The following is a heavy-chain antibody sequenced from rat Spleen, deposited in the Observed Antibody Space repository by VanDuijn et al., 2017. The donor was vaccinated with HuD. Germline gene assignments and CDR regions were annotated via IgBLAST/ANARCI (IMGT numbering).Heavy chain of an antibody. Sequence: EVQLVESGGGLVQPGRSLKLSCAASGFTFSSFAMAWVRQAPKKGLEWVATITSAGSNTYYPDSVKGRFTISRDNAKNTLYLQMNSLRSEDTATYYCTRAPSAPDYWGQGVMVTVSS. CDR3: TRAPSAPDY. J-gene: IGHJ2*01. D-gene: IGHD3-3*01. CDR1: GFTFSSFA. V-gene: IGHV5-46*01. CDR2: ITSAGSNT.